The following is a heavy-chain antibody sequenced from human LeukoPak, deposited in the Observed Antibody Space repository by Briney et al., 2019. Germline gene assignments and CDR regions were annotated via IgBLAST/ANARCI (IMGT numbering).Heavy chain of an antibody. D-gene: IGHD3-22*01. J-gene: IGHJ4*02. Sequence: SETLSLTCTVSGGSISSYYWSWIRQPAGKGLEWIGRIYTSGSTNYNPSLKSRVTMSVDTSKNQFSLKLSSVTAADPAVYYCARDGGSRDSSGYYFADYWGQGTLVTVSS. CDR3: ARDGGSRDSSGYYFADY. CDR2: IYTSGST. CDR1: GGSISSYY. V-gene: IGHV4-4*07.